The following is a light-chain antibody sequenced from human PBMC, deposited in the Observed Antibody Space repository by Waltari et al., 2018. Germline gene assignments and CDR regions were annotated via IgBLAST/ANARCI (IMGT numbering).Light chain of an antibody. CDR1: NIGSTS. CDR3: QVWDDVTDSGV. J-gene: IGLJ3*02. CDR2: YDS. Sequence: YVLTQPPSVSVDPGKTARLTCGGDNIGSTSVNWYQQKPGQAPVLVMFYDSDRPSEIPERFSGSNSGNTATLTISWVEAGDEADDHCQVWDDVTDSGVFGGGTKLTVL. V-gene: IGLV3-21*04.